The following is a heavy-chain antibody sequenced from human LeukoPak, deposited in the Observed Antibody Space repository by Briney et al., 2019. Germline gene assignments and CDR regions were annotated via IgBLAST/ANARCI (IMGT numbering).Heavy chain of an antibody. CDR2: MNPNSGNT. J-gene: IGHJ6*02. V-gene: IGHV1-8*01. D-gene: IGHD3-10*01. CDR3: ARRPSRVTMVRGVIIGLGPMDV. Sequence: GASVKVSCKASGYTFTSYDINWVRQATGRGLEWMGWMNPNSGNTGYAQKFQGRVTMTRNTSISTAYMELSSLRSEDTAVYYCARRPSRVTMVRGVIIGLGPMDVWGQGTTVTVSS. CDR1: GYTFTSYD.